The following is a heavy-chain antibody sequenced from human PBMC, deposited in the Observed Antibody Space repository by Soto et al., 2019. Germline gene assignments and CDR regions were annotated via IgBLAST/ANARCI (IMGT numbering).Heavy chain of an antibody. Sequence: SLKVSRKASGGTLSSYGINRGRPAPGQGLEWMGGIIPIFGTANYAQKFQGRVTITADESTSTAYMELSSLRSEDTAVYYCARVGGGSCYGCYFDYWGQGTLVTVSS. D-gene: IGHD2-15*01. V-gene: IGHV1-69*13. J-gene: IGHJ4*02. CDR1: GGTLSSYG. CDR2: IIPIFGTA. CDR3: ARVGGGSCYGCYFDY.